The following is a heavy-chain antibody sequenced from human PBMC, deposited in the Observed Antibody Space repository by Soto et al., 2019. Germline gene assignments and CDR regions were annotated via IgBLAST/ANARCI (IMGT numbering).Heavy chain of an antibody. CDR3: ARSRSHCSGGSCLSYYYYMDV. Sequence: QVQLQQWGAGLLKPSETLSLTCAVYGGSFSGYYWSWIRQPPGKGLEWIGEINHSGSTNYNPSLKSRVTISVDTSKNQFSLKLSSVTAADTAVYYCARSRSHCSGGSCLSYYYYMDVWGKGTTVTVSS. D-gene: IGHD2-15*01. CDR2: INHSGST. V-gene: IGHV4-34*01. J-gene: IGHJ6*03. CDR1: GGSFSGYY.